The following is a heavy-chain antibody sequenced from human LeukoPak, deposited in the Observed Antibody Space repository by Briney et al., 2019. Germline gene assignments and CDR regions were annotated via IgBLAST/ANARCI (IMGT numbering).Heavy chain of an antibody. CDR3: AKDPPRRGIVVVTPRG. J-gene: IGHJ4*02. V-gene: IGHV3-74*01. CDR1: GFTFSSYW. Sequence: PGGSLRLSCAASGFTFSSYWMHWVRQAPGKGLVWVSRINSDGSSTSYADSVKGRFTISRDNSKNTLYLQMNSLRAEDTAVYYCAKDPPRRGIVVVTPRGRGQGTLVTVSS. D-gene: IGHD3-22*01. CDR2: INSDGSST.